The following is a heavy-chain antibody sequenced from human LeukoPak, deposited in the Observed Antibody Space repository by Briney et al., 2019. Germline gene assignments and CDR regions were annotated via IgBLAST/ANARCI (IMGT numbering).Heavy chain of an antibody. CDR3: ARVNVAGRGRGTFDY. Sequence: SETLSLTCAVYGGSFSGYYWSWIRQPPGKGLEWIGEINHSGSTNYNPSLKSRVTISVDTSKNQFSLKLSSVTAADTAVYYCARVNVAGRGRGTFDYWGQGTLVTVSS. CDR1: GGSFSGYY. D-gene: IGHD6-19*01. V-gene: IGHV4-34*01. J-gene: IGHJ4*02. CDR2: INHSGST.